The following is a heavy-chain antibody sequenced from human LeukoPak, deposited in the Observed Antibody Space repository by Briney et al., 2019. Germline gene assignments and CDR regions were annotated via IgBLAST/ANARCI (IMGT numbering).Heavy chain of an antibody. CDR3: ARDSGWLHPGTFDY. Sequence: GGSLRLSCTASGFTFSSYAMSWVRKAPGKGLEWVANIKPDGSEKFYVDSVKGRFTISRDNARNSLYLQMNSLRAEDTAVYYCARDSGWLHPGTFDYWGQGTLVTVSS. CDR1: GFTFSSYA. CDR2: IKPDGSEK. V-gene: IGHV3-7*01. J-gene: IGHJ4*02. D-gene: IGHD5-24*01.